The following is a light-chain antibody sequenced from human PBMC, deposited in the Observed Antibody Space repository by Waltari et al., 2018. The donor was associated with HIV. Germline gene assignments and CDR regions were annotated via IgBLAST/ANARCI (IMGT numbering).Light chain of an antibody. V-gene: IGKV1-39*01. Sequence: DIQMTQSPSSLYASVGDRVTIHCRASQSISSYLNWYQHKPGKAPKLLSYAASSLQSGVPSRFSGSGSGTDFTLTISSLQPEDFATYYCQQSYSTPPWTFGQGTKLEIK. CDR2: AAS. CDR3: QQSYSTPPWT. CDR1: QSISSY. J-gene: IGKJ2*02.